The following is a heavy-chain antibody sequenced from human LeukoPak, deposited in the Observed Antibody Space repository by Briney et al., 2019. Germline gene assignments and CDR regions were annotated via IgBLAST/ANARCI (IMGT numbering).Heavy chain of an antibody. CDR2: IIPILGIA. CDR3: ASSRPIQLWLSNAFDI. V-gene: IGHV1-69*02. D-gene: IGHD5-18*01. CDR1: GGTFSSYT. Sequence: SVKVSCKASGGTFSSYTISWVRQAPGQGLEWMGRIIPILGIANYAQKFQGRVTITADKSTSTAYMELSSLRSEDTAVYYCASSRPIQLWLSNAFDIWGQGTMVTVSS. J-gene: IGHJ3*02.